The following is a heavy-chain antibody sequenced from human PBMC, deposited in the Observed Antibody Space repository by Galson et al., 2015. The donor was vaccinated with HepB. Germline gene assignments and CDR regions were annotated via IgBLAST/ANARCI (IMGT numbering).Heavy chain of an antibody. CDR2: ISAYNGNT. CDR3: ARDTPYDYVWGSYRSGDY. Sequence: SVKVSCKASGYTFTSYGISWVRQAPGQGLEWMGWISAYNGNTNYAQKLQGRVTMTTDTSTSTAYMELRSLRSDDTAVYYCARDTPYDYVWGSYRSGDYWGQGTLVTVSS. CDR1: GYTFTSYG. V-gene: IGHV1-18*01. J-gene: IGHJ4*02. D-gene: IGHD3-16*02.